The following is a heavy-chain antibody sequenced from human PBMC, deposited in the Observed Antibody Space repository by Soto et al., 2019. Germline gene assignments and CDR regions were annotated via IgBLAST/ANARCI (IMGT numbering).Heavy chain of an antibody. CDR1: GYTFTRYG. D-gene: IGHD3-16*01. CDR2: INTYNGNT. CDR3: AMVDVYVTTSPQDV. Sequence: QVQLVQSGAEVKNPGASVKVSCKASGYTFTRYGIGWARQAPGQGLEWMGWINTYNGNTHYAQNVQGRVTLTTDTSTSTAYMELRSLRSNDTAIYYCAMVDVYVTTSPQDVWGQGTTFIVSS. V-gene: IGHV1-18*01. J-gene: IGHJ6*02.